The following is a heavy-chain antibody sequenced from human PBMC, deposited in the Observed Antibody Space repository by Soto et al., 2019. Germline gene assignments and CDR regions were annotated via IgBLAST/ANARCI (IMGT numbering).Heavy chain of an antibody. J-gene: IGHJ5*02. CDR2: IYWDDDK. Sequence: QITLKESGPTLVKPTQTLTLTCTFSGFSLTTRGVGVGWIRQPPGKALECLALIYWDDDKRYSPSLQSRLAINKHTSKNQVVLTMTNVDPVETATYYCAHIPNYYQYDWFDPWGKGTLVSVSS. V-gene: IGHV2-5*02. CDR1: GFSLTTRGVG. D-gene: IGHD3-16*01. CDR3: AHIPNYYQYDWFDP.